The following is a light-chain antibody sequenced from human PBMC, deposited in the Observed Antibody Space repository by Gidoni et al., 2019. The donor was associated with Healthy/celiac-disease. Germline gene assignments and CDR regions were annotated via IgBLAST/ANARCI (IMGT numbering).Light chain of an antibody. CDR2: DNN. J-gene: IGLJ2*01. Sequence: QSVLTQPPLVSAAPGQKVTISCSGSSSNIGNNYVSWYQQLPGTAPKLLIYDNNKRPSGIPDRFSGSKSGTSATLGITGLQTGDEADYYCGTWDSSLSAGVFGGGTKLTVL. V-gene: IGLV1-51*01. CDR3: GTWDSSLSAGV. CDR1: SSNIGNNY.